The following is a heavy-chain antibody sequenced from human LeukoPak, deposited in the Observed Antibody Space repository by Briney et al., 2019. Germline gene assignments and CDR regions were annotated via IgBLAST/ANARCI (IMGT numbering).Heavy chain of an antibody. CDR1: GFTFSYYT. J-gene: IGHJ5*02. Sequence: PGGSLRLSCAASGFTFSYYTMTWVRQAPGKGLEWVSSLSSSSRNIYYADSVQGRFTISRENARNSLYLQMHSLRAEDTAVYYCARGRNCGGDCYWQNWFDRWGQGTLVSVSS. V-gene: IGHV3-21*01. D-gene: IGHD2-21*02. CDR3: ARGRNCGGDCYWQNWFDR. CDR2: LSSSSRNI.